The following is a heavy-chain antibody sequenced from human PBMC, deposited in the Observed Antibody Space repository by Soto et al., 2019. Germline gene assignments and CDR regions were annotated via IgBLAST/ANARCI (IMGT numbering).Heavy chain of an antibody. D-gene: IGHD3-3*01. Sequence: GGSLRLSCAASGFTFSSYAMSWVRQAPGKGLEWVSAISGSGGSTYYADSVKGRFTISRDNSKNTLYLQMNSLRAEDTAVYYCAKDLGEIRFLEWLSEGWGQGTLVTVSS. V-gene: IGHV3-23*01. CDR2: ISGSGGST. CDR3: AKDLGEIRFLEWLSEG. CDR1: GFTFSSYA. J-gene: IGHJ4*02.